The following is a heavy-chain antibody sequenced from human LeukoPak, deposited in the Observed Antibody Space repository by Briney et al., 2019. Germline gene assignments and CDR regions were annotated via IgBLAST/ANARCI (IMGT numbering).Heavy chain of an antibody. V-gene: IGHV4-39*07. J-gene: IGHJ5*02. Sequence: SETLSLTCTVSGGSISSSSYYWGWIRQPPGKGLEWIGEINHSGSTNYNPSLKSRVTISVDTSKNQFSLKLSSVTAADTAVYYCARERMVRGVHNWFDPWGQGTLVTVSS. CDR1: GGSISSSSYY. CDR3: ARERMVRGVHNWFDP. D-gene: IGHD3-10*01. CDR2: INHSGST.